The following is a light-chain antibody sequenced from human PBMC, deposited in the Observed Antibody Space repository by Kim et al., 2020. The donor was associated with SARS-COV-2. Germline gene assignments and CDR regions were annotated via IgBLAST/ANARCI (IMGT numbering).Light chain of an antibody. V-gene: IGLV3-9*01. CDR1: NIGSKN. CDR3: QVWDSSTRV. CDR2: RDN. Sequence: SGALGTTARITCGGNNIGSKNVHWYQKKPGQAPVPVIYRDNNRPSGIPERFSGSNSGNTATLTISRAQAGDEADYYCQVWDSSTRVFGGGTQLTVL. J-gene: IGLJ3*02.